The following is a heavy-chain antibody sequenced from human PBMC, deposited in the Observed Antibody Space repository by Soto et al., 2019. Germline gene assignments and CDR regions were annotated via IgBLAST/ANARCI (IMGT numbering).Heavy chain of an antibody. Sequence: GGSLRLSCAASGFPFDDYAMHWGRQAPGKGLEWVSGISWNSGSIGYADSVKGRFTISRDNAKNSLYLQMNSLRAEDTALYYCAKEGGSGSYSAFDIWGQGTMVTVSS. V-gene: IGHV3-9*01. J-gene: IGHJ3*02. CDR2: ISWNSGSI. CDR3: AKEGGSGSYSAFDI. CDR1: GFPFDDYA. D-gene: IGHD3-10*01.